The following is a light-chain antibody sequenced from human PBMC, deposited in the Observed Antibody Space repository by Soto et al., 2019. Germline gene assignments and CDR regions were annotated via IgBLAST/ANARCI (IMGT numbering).Light chain of an antibody. CDR3: QQYKDWPPLT. Sequence: EIVMTQSPVTLSVSPGERVTLSCRASQNVTINLAWYQQRPGQAPRVLIYGASNRASVIPDRFSGSGSGTDFTLTISSLEPDDFALYYCQQYKDWPPLTFGGGTRVEIK. CDR2: GAS. J-gene: IGKJ4*01. V-gene: IGKV3D-15*01. CDR1: QNVTIN.